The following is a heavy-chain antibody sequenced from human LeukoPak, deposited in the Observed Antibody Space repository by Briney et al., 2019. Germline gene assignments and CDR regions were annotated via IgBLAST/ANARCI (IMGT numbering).Heavy chain of an antibody. CDR1: GGSISTNSYY. CDR3: ASQPAYSSGCLDH. Sequence: SETLSLTCTVSGGSISTNSYYWGWIRQPPGKGLEGIGSIYYSGSPYYNPSLKSRVTISVDTSKNQFSLRLSSVTATDTAAYYCASQPAYSSGCLDHWGQGTLVIVSS. D-gene: IGHD6-19*01. V-gene: IGHV4-39*01. J-gene: IGHJ5*02. CDR2: IYYSGSP.